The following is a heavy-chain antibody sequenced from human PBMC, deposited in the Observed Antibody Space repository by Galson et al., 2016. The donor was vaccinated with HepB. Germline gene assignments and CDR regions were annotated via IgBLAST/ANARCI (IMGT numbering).Heavy chain of an antibody. V-gene: IGHV3-33*01. J-gene: IGHJ2*01. D-gene: IGHD3-10*02. CDR3: TRDVRSSYFDL. CDR1: RFKFSNYG. CDR2: IFYDGSKQ. Sequence: SLRLSCAASRFKFSNYGMHWVRQAPGKGLEWVAVIFYDGSKQYYADSVKGRFTISRDNSKNTLSLQMSSLTVGDTAVYYCTRDVRSSYFDLWGQGAPVTVSS.